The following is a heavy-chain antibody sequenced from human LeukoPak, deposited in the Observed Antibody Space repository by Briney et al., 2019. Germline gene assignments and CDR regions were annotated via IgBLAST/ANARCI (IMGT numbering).Heavy chain of an antibody. J-gene: IGHJ6*03. V-gene: IGHV1-69*05. CDR2: IIPIFGTA. D-gene: IGHD6-6*01. CDR1: GGTFSSYA. CDR3: ATKGTEYSSSSTPLFSMDV. Sequence: GASVKVSCKASGGTFSSYAISWVRQAPGQGLEWMGGIIPIFGTANYAQKFQGRVTITTDESTSTAYMELSSLRSEDTAVYYRATKGTEYSSSSTPLFSMDVWGKGTTVTVSS.